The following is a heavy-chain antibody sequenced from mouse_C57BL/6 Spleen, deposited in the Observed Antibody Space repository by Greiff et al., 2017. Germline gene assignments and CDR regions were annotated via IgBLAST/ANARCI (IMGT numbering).Heavy chain of an antibody. CDR1: GYTFTDYY. CDR3: ARSYYGSSYDYAMDY. D-gene: IGHD1-1*01. J-gene: IGHJ4*01. CDR2: IYPGSGNT. Sequence: QVQLQQSGAELVRPGASVKLSCKASGYTFTDYYINWVKQRPGQGLERIARIYPGSGNTYYNEKFKGKATLTAEKSSSTAYMQLSSLTSEDSAVYFCARSYYGSSYDYAMDYWGQGTSVTVSS. V-gene: IGHV1-76*01.